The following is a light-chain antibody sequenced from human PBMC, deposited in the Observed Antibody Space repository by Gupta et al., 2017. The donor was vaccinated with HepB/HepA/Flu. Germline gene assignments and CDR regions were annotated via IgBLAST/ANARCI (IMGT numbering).Light chain of an antibody. Sequence: QSALTQPRPVSGSPGQPVPIPRPGTSSDVGGYNYVSWYQQHPGKAPKLMIYDVSKRPSGVPDRFSGSKSGNTASLTISGLQAEDEADYYCCSYEGSSAYVFGTGTKVTVL. CDR2: DVS. CDR1: SSDVGGYNY. CDR3: CSYEGSSAYV. J-gene: IGLJ1*01. V-gene: IGLV2-11*01.